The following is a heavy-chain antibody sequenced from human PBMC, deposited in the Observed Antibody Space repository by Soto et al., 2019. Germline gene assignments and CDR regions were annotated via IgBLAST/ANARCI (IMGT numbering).Heavy chain of an antibody. CDR3: AREPPTYYYDSSGSPSDY. CDR1: GGSFSGYY. CDR2: INHSGST. Sequence: SETLSLTCAVYGGSFSGYYWSWIRQPPGKGLEWIGEINHSGSTNYNPSLKSRVTISVDTSKNQFSLKLSSVTAADTAVYYCAREPPTYYYDSSGSPSDYWGQGTLVTVSS. J-gene: IGHJ4*02. V-gene: IGHV4-34*01. D-gene: IGHD3-22*01.